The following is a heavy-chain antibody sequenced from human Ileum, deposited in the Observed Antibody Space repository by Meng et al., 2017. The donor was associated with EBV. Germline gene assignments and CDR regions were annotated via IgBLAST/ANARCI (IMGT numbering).Heavy chain of an antibody. Sequence: QLQWPASGPGLVKPSETLSLTCTVSGGSISTSSYFWGWNRQTPGKGLEWIGSIHYNGGTAYNPSLQSRVTMSVDTSKNQFSLRLTSVTAADTAVYYCAKEQDDGDRGIHRIDSWGQGTLVTVSS. V-gene: IGHV4-39*07. D-gene: IGHD5-18*01. CDR3: AKEQDDGDRGIHRIDS. CDR2: IHYNGGT. CDR1: GGSISTSSYF. J-gene: IGHJ5*01.